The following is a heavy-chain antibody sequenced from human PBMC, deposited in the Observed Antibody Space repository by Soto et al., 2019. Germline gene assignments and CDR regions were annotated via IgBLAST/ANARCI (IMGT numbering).Heavy chain of an antibody. V-gene: IGHV4-31*03. CDR3: AIDGSHSITPDY. J-gene: IGHJ4*02. CDR1: GGSISSGGYY. CDR2: IYYSGST. D-gene: IGHD3-10*01. Sequence: QVQLQESGPGLVKPSQTLSLTCTVSGGSISSGGYYWSWIRQHPGKGLEWIGYIYYSGSTYYTPSLKRRVTISVDTSKNQFSLKLSSVTAADTAVYYCAIDGSHSITPDYWGQGTLVTVSS.